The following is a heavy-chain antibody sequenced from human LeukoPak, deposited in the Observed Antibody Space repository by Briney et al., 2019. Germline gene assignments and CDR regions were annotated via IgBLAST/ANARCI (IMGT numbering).Heavy chain of an antibody. CDR1: GGSISSSSYY. CDR3: ARLVEGATTFDY. Sequence: SETLSPTCTVSGGSISSSSYYWGWIRQPPGKGLEWIGSIYYSGSTYYNPSLKSRVTISVDTSKNQFSLKLSSVTAADTAVYYCARLVEGATTFDYWGQGTLVTVSS. V-gene: IGHV4-39*01. D-gene: IGHD1-26*01. CDR2: IYYSGST. J-gene: IGHJ4*02.